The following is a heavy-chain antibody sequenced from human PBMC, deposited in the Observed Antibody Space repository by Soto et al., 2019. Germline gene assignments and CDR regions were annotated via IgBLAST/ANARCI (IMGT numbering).Heavy chain of an antibody. D-gene: IGHD4-17*01. CDR2: IIGSGGST. CDR3: AKDLNGGPPPNWFDP. J-gene: IGHJ5*02. CDR1: GFTFSSYA. Sequence: PGGSLRLSCAAPGFTFSSYAMSWVRQAPGEGLEWVSAIIGSGGSTYYADTVKGRFTNSRDNSKNTLYLQMNSLRAEDTAVYYCAKDLNGGPPPNWFDPWGQGTLVTVSS. V-gene: IGHV3-23*01.